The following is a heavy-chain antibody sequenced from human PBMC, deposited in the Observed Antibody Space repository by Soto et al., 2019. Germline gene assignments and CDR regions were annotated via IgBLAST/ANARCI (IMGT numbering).Heavy chain of an antibody. D-gene: IGHD4-17*01. CDR1: GFTFSGSA. J-gene: IGHJ3*02. CDR3: NRHGPLTTPGEADI. V-gene: IGHV3-73*01. CDR2: IRSKANSYAT. Sequence: GVSLRLSCAASGFTFSGSAMHWVRQASGKGLEWVGRIRSKANSYATAYAASVKGRFTISRDDSKNTAYLQMDSLKTEDTAVYYCNRHGPLTTPGEADIWGQGTMVPVSS.